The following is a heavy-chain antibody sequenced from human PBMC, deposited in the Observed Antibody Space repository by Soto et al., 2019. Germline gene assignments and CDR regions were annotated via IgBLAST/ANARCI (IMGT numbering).Heavy chain of an antibody. V-gene: IGHV3-23*01. D-gene: IGHD6-25*01. CDR1: GFTFSNYA. CDR3: ARAIGADFFDY. J-gene: IGHJ4*02. Sequence: GGSLRLSCIASGFTFSNYAMSWVRQAPGKGLEWVSTISDNGANTFIGDSMKDHFDISRDNSKNTVFLHLSTVRAEDTAIYYCARAIGADFFDYWGQGTPVTVSS. CDR2: ISDNGANT.